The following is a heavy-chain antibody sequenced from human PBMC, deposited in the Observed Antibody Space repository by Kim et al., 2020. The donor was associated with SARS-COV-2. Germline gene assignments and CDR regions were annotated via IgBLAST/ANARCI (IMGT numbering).Heavy chain of an antibody. D-gene: IGHD1-26*01. CDR3: TTDRPWEPLEDYYYYGMDV. V-gene: IGHV3-15*01. Sequence: GGSLRLSCAASGFTFSNAWMSWVRQAPGKGLEWVGRIKSKTDGGTTDYAAPVKGRFTISRDDSKNTLYLQMNSLKTEDTAVYYCTTDRPWEPLEDYYYYGMDVWGQGTTVTVSS. CDR1: GFTFSNAW. CDR2: IKSKTDGGTT. J-gene: IGHJ6*02.